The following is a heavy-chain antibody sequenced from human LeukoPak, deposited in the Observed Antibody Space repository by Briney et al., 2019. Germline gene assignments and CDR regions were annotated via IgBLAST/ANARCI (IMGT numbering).Heavy chain of an antibody. CDR2: IYSSGNT. J-gene: IGHJ2*01. CDR1: GGSISSNY. CDR3: ARVWLSSGSYWYFDF. V-gene: IGHV4-4*07. Sequence: SETLSLTCTVSGGSISSNYWSWIRQPAGKGLECIWRIYSSGNTNYNPSLKSRVTMSVDTSKNQFSLLLHSVTAADTAVYYCARVWLSSGSYWYFDFWGRGTLVIVSS. D-gene: IGHD3-22*01.